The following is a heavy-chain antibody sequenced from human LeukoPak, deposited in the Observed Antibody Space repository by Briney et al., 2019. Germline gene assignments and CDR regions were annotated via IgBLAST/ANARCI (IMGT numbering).Heavy chain of an antibody. CDR2: IDTDGSST. J-gene: IGHJ5*02. Sequence: GRSLRLSCAASGFTFSNYWMHWVRQAPGKGLVWVSRIDTDGSSTDYADSVKGRFTISRDNAKNTLYLQMNSLRAEDTAVYYCARLKGSWGQGTLVTVSS. CDR1: GFTFSNYW. V-gene: IGHV3-74*01. CDR3: ARLKGS.